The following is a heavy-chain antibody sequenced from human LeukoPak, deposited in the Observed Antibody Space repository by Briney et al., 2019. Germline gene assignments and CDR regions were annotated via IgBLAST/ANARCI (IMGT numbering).Heavy chain of an antibody. CDR2: ISYDGTNK. CDR3: ARCSDKYGDYGHY. V-gene: IGHV3-30-3*01. D-gene: IGHD4-17*01. Sequence: GRPLRLSCAASGFTFSSYAMHWVRQAPGKGPEWVAVISYDGTNKHYADSVKGRFTISRDNSKNTLYLQMDSLRTEDTAMYYCARCSDKYGDYGHYWGQGTLVTVSS. CDR1: GFTFSSYA. J-gene: IGHJ4*02.